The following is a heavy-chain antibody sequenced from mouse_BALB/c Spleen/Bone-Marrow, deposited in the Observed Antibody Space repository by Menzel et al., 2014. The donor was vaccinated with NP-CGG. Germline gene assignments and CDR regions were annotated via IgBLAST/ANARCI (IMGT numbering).Heavy chain of an antibody. D-gene: IGHD1-1*01. V-gene: IGHV1-80*01. CDR1: GYAFSSYW. Sequence: VQLVESGAELVRPGSSVKISCKASGYAFSSYWMIWVKQRPGQGLEWIGQIYPGDGDTNYNGKFKGKATLTVDKSSSTAYMQLSSLTSEDSAVYFCARSGYGSNYGYWGQGTTLTVSS. CDR2: IYPGDGDT. J-gene: IGHJ2*01. CDR3: ARSGYGSNYGY.